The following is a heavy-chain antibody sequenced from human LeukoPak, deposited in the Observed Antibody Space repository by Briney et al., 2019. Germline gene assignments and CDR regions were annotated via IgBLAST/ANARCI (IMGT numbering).Heavy chain of an antibody. V-gene: IGHV1-2*02. Sequence: GASAKVSCKASGYNPLDHALHWVRQAPGQGLEWMGWIKFDVGGTSYARTLRGRVTMTRDTTVSTVYMELTKLTSHEPAIYYSVRNGLNDHGGSSRFFDFWAEGTMVTASS. D-gene: IGHD4-23*01. CDR3: VRNGLNDHGGSSRFFDF. J-gene: IGHJ3*01. CDR2: IKFDVGGT. CDR1: GYNPLDHA.